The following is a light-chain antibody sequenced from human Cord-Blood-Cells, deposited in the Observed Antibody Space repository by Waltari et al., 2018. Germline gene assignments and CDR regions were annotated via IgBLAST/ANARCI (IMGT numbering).Light chain of an antibody. Sequence: QSALTQPASVSGSPGQSITISCTGTSSDVGGYNYVSWYQQHPGKAPKLMIYNVSKRPSVVSDRFSGSMSGNTASLTISGLQAEDEADYYCSSYTSSSTYVFGTGTKVTVL. J-gene: IGLJ1*01. CDR3: SSYTSSSTYV. V-gene: IGLV2-14*01. CDR1: SSDVGGYNY. CDR2: NVS.